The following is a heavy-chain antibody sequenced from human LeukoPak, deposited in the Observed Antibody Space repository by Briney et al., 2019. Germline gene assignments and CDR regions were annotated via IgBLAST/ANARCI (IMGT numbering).Heavy chain of an antibody. D-gene: IGHD5-24*01. CDR2: ISGSGGST. CDR3: ARDGRDGYNSDAFDI. V-gene: IGHV3-23*01. Sequence: GGSLRLSCAASGFTFSSYAMSWVRQAPGKGLEWVSAISGSGGSTYYADSVKGRFTISRDNSKNTLYLQMNSLRAEDTAVYYCARDGRDGYNSDAFDIWGQGTMVTVSS. J-gene: IGHJ3*02. CDR1: GFTFSSYA.